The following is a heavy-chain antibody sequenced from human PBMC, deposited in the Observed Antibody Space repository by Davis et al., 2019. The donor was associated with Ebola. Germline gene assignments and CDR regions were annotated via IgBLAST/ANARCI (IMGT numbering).Heavy chain of an antibody. CDR2: ISSSSSTI. V-gene: IGHV3-48*01. CDR1: GFTFSSYS. D-gene: IGHD4-17*01. CDR3: ARAEDDYGEYPDALDI. Sequence: GESLKISCAASGFTFSSYSMNWVRQAPEKGLEWLSYISSSSSTIYYADSVKGRFTISRDSSMNTVYLQMSSLRAEDTAVYYCARAEDDYGEYPDALDIWGQGTVVTVSS. J-gene: IGHJ3*02.